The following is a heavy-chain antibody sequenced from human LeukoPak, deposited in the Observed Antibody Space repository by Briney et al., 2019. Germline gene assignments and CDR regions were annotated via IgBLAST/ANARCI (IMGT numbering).Heavy chain of an antibody. CDR3: WGPYQQHDY. Sequence: GGSLRLSFAASGFTFSSYAMSWVRQAPGKGLEWVSGFSVSDATTYYADSVKGRFTISRDNSKNTLYLQMNSLRGEDTAVYYCWGPYQQHDYWGQGTVVTVSS. CDR2: FSVSDATT. J-gene: IGHJ4*02. V-gene: IGHV3-23*01. CDR1: GFTFSSYA. D-gene: IGHD2-2*01.